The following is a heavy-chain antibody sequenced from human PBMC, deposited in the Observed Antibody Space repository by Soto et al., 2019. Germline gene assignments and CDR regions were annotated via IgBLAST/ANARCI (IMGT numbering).Heavy chain of an antibody. Sequence: GSLRLSCGGSGFTFSSYAMSWVRQAPGKGLEWVSAISGSGGSTYYADSVKGRFTISRDNSKNTLYLQMNSLRAEDTAVYYCAKIPSRPGFRRSGQAYWGQGTLVPVSS. J-gene: IGHJ4*02. CDR3: AKIPSRPGFRRSGQAY. D-gene: IGHD2-15*01. CDR2: ISGSGGST. V-gene: IGHV3-23*01. CDR1: GFTFSSYA.